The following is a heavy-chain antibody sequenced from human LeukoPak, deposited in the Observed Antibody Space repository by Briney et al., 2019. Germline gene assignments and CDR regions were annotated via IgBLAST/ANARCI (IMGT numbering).Heavy chain of an antibody. CDR3: ARAFTGSGYYYDAFDI. CDR1: GGSFSGYY. D-gene: IGHD3-22*01. V-gene: IGHV4-34*01. J-gene: IGHJ3*02. CDR2: INHSGST. Sequence: GSLRLSCAVYGGSFSGYYWSWIRQPPGKGLEWIGEINHSGSTNYNPSLKSRVTISVDTSKNQFSLRLSSVTAADTAVYYCARAFTGSGYYYDAFDIWGQGTMVTVSS.